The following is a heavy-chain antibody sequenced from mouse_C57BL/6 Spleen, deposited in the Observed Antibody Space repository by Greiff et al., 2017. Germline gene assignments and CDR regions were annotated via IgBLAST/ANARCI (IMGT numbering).Heavy chain of an antibody. V-gene: IGHV1-54*01. CDR1: GYAFTNYL. D-gene: IGHD2-5*01. Sequence: VQLQQSGAELVRPGTSVKVSCKASGYAFTNYLIEWVKQRPGQGLEWSGVINPGCGGTNYNEKFKGKATLTADKSSSTAYMQLSSLTSEDSAVYFCARGGSNYDYAMDYWGQGTSVTVSS. CDR2: INPGCGGT. J-gene: IGHJ4*01. CDR3: ARGGSNYDYAMDY.